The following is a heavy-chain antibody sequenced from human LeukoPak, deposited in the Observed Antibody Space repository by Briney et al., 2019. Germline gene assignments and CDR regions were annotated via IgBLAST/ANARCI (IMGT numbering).Heavy chain of an antibody. J-gene: IGHJ6*03. V-gene: IGHV3-48*01. CDR3: ARDMKLTRYYYMDV. CDR1: GFTFSSYS. CDR2: ISSSSGII. D-gene: IGHD1-1*01. Sequence: GGSLRVSCAASGFTFSSYSMNWVRQAPGKGLEWVSYISSSSGIIYYADSVKGRFTISRDNAKNSLFLQMNSLRAEDTGVYYCARDMKLTRYYYMDVWGKGTTVTISS.